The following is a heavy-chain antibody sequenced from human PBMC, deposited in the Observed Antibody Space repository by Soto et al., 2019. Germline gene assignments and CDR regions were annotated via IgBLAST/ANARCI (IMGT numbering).Heavy chain of an antibody. Sequence: PSETLSLTCAVYGGSFSGYYWSWIRQPPGKGLEWIGEINHSGSTNYNPSLKSRVTISVDTSKNQFSLKLSSVTAADTAVYYCARGQDIVVVVAATRIGFDPWGQGTLVAVSS. CDR3: ARGQDIVVVVAATRIGFDP. CDR1: GGSFSGYY. V-gene: IGHV4-34*01. D-gene: IGHD2-15*01. J-gene: IGHJ5*02. CDR2: INHSGST.